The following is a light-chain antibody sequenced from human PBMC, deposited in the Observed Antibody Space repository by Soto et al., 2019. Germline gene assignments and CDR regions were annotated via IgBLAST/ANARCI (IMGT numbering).Light chain of an antibody. J-gene: IGKJ4*01. Sequence: IVLTQSPSTLSLSAGERATLSCRASQSVSPYLAWYQQKPGQAPRLLIYDASKRASGIPGRFSGSGSGTDFTLSISSLEPEDFAVYYCQQRSTWPLTFGGGTKVDIK. CDR3: QQRSTWPLT. V-gene: IGKV3-11*01. CDR1: QSVSPY. CDR2: DAS.